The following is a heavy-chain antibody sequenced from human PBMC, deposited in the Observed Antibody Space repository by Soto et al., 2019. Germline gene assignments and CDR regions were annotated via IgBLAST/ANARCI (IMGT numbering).Heavy chain of an antibody. CDR2: IYHSGST. CDR3: AREFGEFIPNWFDP. Sequence: PSETLSLTCAVSGYSISSGYYWGWIRQPPGKGLEWIGSIYHSGSTYYNPSLKSRVTISVDTSKNQFSLKLSSVTAADTAVYYCAREFGEFIPNWFDPWGQGTLVPVSS. V-gene: IGHV4-38-2*02. CDR1: GYSISSGYY. J-gene: IGHJ5*02. D-gene: IGHD3-10*01.